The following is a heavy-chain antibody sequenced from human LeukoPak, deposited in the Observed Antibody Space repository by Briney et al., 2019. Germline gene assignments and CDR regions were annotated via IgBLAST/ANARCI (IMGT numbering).Heavy chain of an antibody. D-gene: IGHD4-17*01. Sequence: TGGSLRLSCAISGFTAGGYAMNWVRQAPGKGLEWVSSISWSGSYIYYADSVRGRFTISRDNAKSSVYLQMDSLRAEDTAVYYCAKDAQYGDEYFDYWGQGTLVTVSS. CDR3: AKDAQYGDEYFDY. V-gene: IGHV3-21*01. CDR2: ISWSGSYI. J-gene: IGHJ4*02. CDR1: GFTAGGYA.